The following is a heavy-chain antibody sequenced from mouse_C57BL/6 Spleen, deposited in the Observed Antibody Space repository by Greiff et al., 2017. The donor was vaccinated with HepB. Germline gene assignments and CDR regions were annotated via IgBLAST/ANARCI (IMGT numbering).Heavy chain of an antibody. CDR1: GFTFSDYG. CDR3: ARERELRLFFDY. V-gene: IGHV5-17*01. CDR2: ISSGSSTI. D-gene: IGHD3-2*02. Sequence: EVKLMESGGGLVKPGGSLKLSCAASGFTFSDYGMHWVRQAPEKGLEWVAYISSGSSTIYYADTVKGRFTISRDNAKNTLFLQMTSLRSEDTAMYYCARERELRLFFDYWGQGTTLTVSS. J-gene: IGHJ2*01.